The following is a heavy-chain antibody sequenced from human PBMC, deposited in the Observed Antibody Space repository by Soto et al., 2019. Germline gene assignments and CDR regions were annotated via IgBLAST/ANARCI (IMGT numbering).Heavy chain of an antibody. CDR1: GFMFSYYS. V-gene: IGHV3-48*01. CDR2: IDSSSTTI. J-gene: IGHJ3*02. CDR3: ARRYSISWPHTFDI. Sequence: EVALVESGGGLVQPGGSLRLTCEASGFMFSYYSMNWVRQAPGKGLEWVSYIDSSSTTIYYADPVKGRFTMSRENAKNSLFLQMNSLRVEDTATYYCARRYSISWPHTFDIWGHGIMVTVSS. D-gene: IGHD3-3*02.